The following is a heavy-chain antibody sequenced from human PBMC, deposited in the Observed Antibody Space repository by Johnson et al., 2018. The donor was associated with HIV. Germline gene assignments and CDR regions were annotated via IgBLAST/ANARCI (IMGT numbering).Heavy chain of an antibody. Sequence: QVQLVESGGGVVQPGRSLRLSCAASGFTFSSYAMHWVRQAPGKGLEWVAVISYDGSNKYYSDSVKGRFTISRDNAKNSLYLQMNSLRVEDTALYYCARDWAAVGRVGGMDAFDIWGHGTMVTVSS. CDR1: GFTFSSYA. D-gene: IGHD6-13*01. V-gene: IGHV3-30*04. CDR3: ARDWAAVGRVGGMDAFDI. J-gene: IGHJ3*02. CDR2: ISYDGSNK.